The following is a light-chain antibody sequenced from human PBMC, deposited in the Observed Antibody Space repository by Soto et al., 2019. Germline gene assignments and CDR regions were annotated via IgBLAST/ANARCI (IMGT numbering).Light chain of an antibody. CDR3: TSPTPESTYV. V-gene: IGLV2-14*01. CDR2: MVS. J-gene: IGLJ1*01. Sequence: QSALTQPASVSGSPGQSITISCTGTSSDVGNYNYVSWYQQYPGRVPKPLIYMVSNRPSGVSNRFSGSKSGNTASLTISGLQAEDEADYFCTSPTPESTYVFGTGTKVTVL. CDR1: SSDVGNYNY.